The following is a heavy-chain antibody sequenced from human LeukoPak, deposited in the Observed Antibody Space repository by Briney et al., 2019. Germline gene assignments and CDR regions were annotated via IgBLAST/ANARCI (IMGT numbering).Heavy chain of an antibody. CDR2: FDPEDGET. V-gene: IGHV1-24*01. D-gene: IGHD3-10*01. Sequence: ASVKVSCKVSGYTLTELSIHWVRQAPGKGLEWMGGFDPEDGETIYAQKFQGRVTMTEDTSTDTAYMELSSLRSEDTAVYYCATTADYYGSGSYSGYFDYWGQGTLVTVSS. CDR1: GYTLTELS. J-gene: IGHJ4*02. CDR3: ATTADYYGSGSYSGYFDY.